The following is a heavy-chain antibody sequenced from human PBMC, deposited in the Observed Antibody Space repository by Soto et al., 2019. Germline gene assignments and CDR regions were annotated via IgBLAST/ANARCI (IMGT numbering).Heavy chain of an antibody. Sequence: QAQLVQSGAEVKKPGSSVKDSCKASGGTFNRETFSWVRQAPGQGLQWMGRIIPVLDLADYSQKFEGRVTTTADTSTTTVYLDLSGLGSDDPPVYYCARGGKLGGDLDVWGKGTPVIVSS. J-gene: IGHJ6*04. CDR1: GGTFNRET. CDR3: ARGGKLGGDLDV. CDR2: IIPVLDLA. D-gene: IGHD3-10*01. V-gene: IGHV1-69*02.